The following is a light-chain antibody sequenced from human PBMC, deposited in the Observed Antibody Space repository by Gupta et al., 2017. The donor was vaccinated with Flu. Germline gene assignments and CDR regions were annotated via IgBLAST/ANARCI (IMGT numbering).Light chain of an antibody. V-gene: IGKV2D-29*01. CDR2: EVS. CDR3: MPNVLLPPRST. CDR1: DGKTY. J-gene: IGKJ2*01. Sequence: DGKTYLYWYLQKTGQPPQLLIYEVSSRFSGVPDRFSGSGSETDFTLKISRVEAEDVGVYYCMPNVLLPPRSTFGPGTTLEIK.